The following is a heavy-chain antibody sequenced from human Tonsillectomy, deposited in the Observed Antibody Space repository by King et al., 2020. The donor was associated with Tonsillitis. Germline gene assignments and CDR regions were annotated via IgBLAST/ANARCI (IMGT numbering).Heavy chain of an antibody. CDR3: ALVAVTGTYDALDI. Sequence: QLVQSGGGLVQPGGALRLSCAASGFTFSSYWMTWVRQAPGKGLEWVANIKQDGSEKYYVDSVKGRFTIFRDNAKNSLYLQMNSLRAEDTAVYYGALVAVTGTYDALDIWGQGTMVTVSS. J-gene: IGHJ3*02. CDR2: IKQDGSEK. D-gene: IGHD6-19*01. CDR1: GFTFSSYW. V-gene: IGHV3-7*01.